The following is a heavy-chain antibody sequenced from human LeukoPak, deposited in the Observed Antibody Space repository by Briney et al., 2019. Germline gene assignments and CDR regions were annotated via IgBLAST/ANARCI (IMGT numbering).Heavy chain of an antibody. CDR3: TRGPYCSGGSCYSLGEFDP. V-gene: IGHV3-30*02. Sequence: GGSLRLSCAASGFTFSSYGMHWVRQAPGKGLEWVAFIRYDGSNKYYADSAKGRITISRDNSENTLYLQMNSLRAEDTAVYYCTRGPYCSGGSCYSLGEFDPWGQGTLVTVSS. D-gene: IGHD2-15*01. CDR1: GFTFSSYG. CDR2: IRYDGSNK. J-gene: IGHJ5*02.